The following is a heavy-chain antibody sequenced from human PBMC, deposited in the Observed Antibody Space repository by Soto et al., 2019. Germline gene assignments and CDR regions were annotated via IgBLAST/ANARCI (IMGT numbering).Heavy chain of an antibody. CDR2: IIPIFGTA. CDR1: GGTFNSYA. CDR3: ASHWGEAKRYYYYGMDV. J-gene: IGHJ6*02. Sequence: QVQLVQSGAEVKKPGSSVKVSCKASGGTFNSYAISWVRQAPGQGLEWMGGIIPIFGTADYAQKFQGRITITADESTSTAYMELSSLRSEDTAVYYCASHWGEAKRYYYYGMDVWAQGTTVTVSS. D-gene: IGHD7-27*01. V-gene: IGHV1-69*12.